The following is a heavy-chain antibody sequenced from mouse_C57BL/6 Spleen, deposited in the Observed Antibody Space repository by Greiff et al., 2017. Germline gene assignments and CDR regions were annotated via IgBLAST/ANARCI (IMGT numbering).Heavy chain of an antibody. CDR2: IYPGSGST. CDR3: ARRPYGSHYFDY. D-gene: IGHD1-1*01. CDR1: GYTFTSYW. V-gene: IGHV1-55*01. J-gene: IGHJ2*01. Sequence: VQLQQPGAELVKPGASVKMSCKASGYTFTSYWITWVKQRPGQGLEWIGDIYPGSGSTNYNEKFKSKATLTVDTSSSTAYMQLSSLTSEDSAVYYCARRPYGSHYFDYWVQGTTLTVSS.